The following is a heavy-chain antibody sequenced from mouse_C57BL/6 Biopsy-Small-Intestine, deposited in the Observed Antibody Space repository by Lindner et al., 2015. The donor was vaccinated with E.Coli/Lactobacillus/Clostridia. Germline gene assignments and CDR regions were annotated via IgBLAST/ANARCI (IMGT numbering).Heavy chain of an antibody. CDR1: GYTFADYY. D-gene: IGHD6-1*01. CDR2: IKPDSGDT. J-gene: IGHJ4*01. CDR3: ARNLACTSATCSEY. V-gene: IGHV1-84*02. Sequence: SVKVSCKASGYTFADYYMHWVRQAPGQGLEWMGWIKPDSGDTNFAQKFQGRVTMTRDTSISTAYLELSSLRSDDTAVYYCARNLACTSATCSEYWGQGTQVTVSS.